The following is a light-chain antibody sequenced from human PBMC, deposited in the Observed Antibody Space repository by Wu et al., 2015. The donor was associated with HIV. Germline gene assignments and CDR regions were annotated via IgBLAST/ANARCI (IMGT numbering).Light chain of an antibody. Sequence: DIVLTQSPATLSLSPGERATLSCRASQSISTSLAWYQQRPGQAPRLLIYGGSARATGVPARFSGSGSGTEFTLTISSLQSEDFAVYYCQQYGSSSITFGQGTRLEIK. J-gene: IGKJ5*01. CDR2: GGS. V-gene: IGKV3-15*01. CDR1: QSISTS. CDR3: QQYGSSSIT.